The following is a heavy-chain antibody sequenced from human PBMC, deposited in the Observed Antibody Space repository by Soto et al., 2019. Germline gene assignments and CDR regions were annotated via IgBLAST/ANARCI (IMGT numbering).Heavy chain of an antibody. CDR2: ISSSSYI. J-gene: IGHJ6*03. CDR3: ARGTYDFWSGYYGGYYYYYMDV. V-gene: IGHV3-21*01. CDR1: GFTFSSYS. Sequence: GGSLRLSCAASGFTFSSYSMNWVRQAPGKGLEWVSSISSSSYIYYADSVKGRFTISRDNAKNSLYLQMNSLRAEDTAVYYCARGTYDFWSGYYGGYYYYYMDVWGKGTTVTVSS. D-gene: IGHD3-3*01.